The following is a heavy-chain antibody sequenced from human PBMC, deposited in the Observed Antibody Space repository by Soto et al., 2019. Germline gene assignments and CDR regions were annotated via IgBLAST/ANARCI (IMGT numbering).Heavy chain of an antibody. CDR2: ISYDGSNK. CDR3: AKARTIAARYYYYGTDV. D-gene: IGHD6-6*01. V-gene: IGHV3-30*18. J-gene: IGHJ6*02. CDR1: GFTFSSYG. Sequence: VGSLRLSCAASGFTFSSYGMHGVRQAPGKGLEWVAVISYDGSNKYYADSVKGRFTISRDNSKNTLYLQMNSLRAEDTAVYYCAKARTIAARYYYYGTDVWGQGTTVTVSS.